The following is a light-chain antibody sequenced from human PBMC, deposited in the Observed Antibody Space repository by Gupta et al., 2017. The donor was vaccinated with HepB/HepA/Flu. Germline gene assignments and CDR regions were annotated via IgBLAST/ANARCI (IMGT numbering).Light chain of an antibody. CDR1: QSISDY. Sequence: DTQMTQSPSSLSASVGDRVTITCRASQSISDYLNWYQQKPGKAPKLLIYGASRLQSGVVSRFSGSRSVTDFTLTISRRQPEDFATYYCQQTDSRPNTFGHGTRVDIK. CDR2: GAS. CDR3: QQTDSRPNT. V-gene: IGKV1-39*01. J-gene: IGKJ3*01.